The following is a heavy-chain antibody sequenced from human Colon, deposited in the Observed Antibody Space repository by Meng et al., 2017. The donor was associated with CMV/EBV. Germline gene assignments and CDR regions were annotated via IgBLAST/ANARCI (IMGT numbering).Heavy chain of an antibody. CDR3: ARDVNDFWSGYYYGMDV. J-gene: IGHJ6*02. CDR2: ISFDGSNK. V-gene: IGHV3-30*04. CDR1: GFTFSSYP. D-gene: IGHD3-3*01. Sequence: GGSLRLSCAASGFTFSSYPMYWVRQAPGKGLEWVAVISFDGSNKYHADSVKGRFTISRDNSKSTLYLQMNSLRAEDTAVYYCARDVNDFWSGYYYGMDVWGQGTTVTVSS.